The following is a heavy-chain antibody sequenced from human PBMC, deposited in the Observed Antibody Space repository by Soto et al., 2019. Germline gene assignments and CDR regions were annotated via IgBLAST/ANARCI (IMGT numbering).Heavy chain of an antibody. CDR1: GGPMSEYF. J-gene: IGHJ4*02. D-gene: IGHD3-10*01. CDR3: ARDGYDGSGSPFPAY. Sequence: TSETLSLTCNISGGPMSEYFCRWIRQSPGKGLEWIGYVYYLGSTDYNPSLKSRVMISVDTSKRQFSLKLSSVTVADTAIYYCARDGYDGSGSPFPAYWGPGIQVTVSS. CDR2: VYYLGST. V-gene: IGHV4-59*01.